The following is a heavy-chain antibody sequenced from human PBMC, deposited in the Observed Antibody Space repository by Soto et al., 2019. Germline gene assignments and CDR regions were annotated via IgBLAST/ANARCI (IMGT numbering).Heavy chain of an antibody. Sequence: SETLSLTCTVSGGSISSGDYYWSWIRQPPGKGLEWIGYIYYSGSTYYNPSLKSRVTISVDTSKNQFSLKLSSVTAADTAVYYCARNKITGTVDPWGQGTLVTVSS. V-gene: IGHV4-30-4*01. CDR1: GGSISSGDYY. D-gene: IGHD3-16*01. CDR3: ARNKITGTVDP. J-gene: IGHJ5*02. CDR2: IYYSGST.